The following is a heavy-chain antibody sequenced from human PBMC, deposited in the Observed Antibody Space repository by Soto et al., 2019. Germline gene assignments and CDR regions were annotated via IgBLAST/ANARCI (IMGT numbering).Heavy chain of an antibody. CDR1: GGSISSYY. V-gene: IGHV4-59*01. J-gene: IGHJ2*01. CDR3: ARVGKGGGSLSEVIPGNADWYFDL. D-gene: IGHD3-16*02. CDR2: IYYSGST. Sequence: SETLSLTCTVSGGSISSYYWSWIRQPPGKGLEWIGYIYYSGSTNYNPSLKSRVTISVDTSKNQFSLKLSSVTAADTAVYYCARVGKGGGSLSEVIPGNADWYFDLWGRGILVTGSS.